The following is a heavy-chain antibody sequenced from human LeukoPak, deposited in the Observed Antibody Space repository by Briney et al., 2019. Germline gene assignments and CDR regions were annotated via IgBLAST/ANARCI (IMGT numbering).Heavy chain of an antibody. J-gene: IGHJ5*02. Sequence: GGSLRLSCAASGFTFSSYWMHWVRQAPGKGLVWVSRINSDGSSTSYADSVKGRFTISRDNAKNTMYLQMNSLRAEDTAVYYCARDQRFGEFLPFDPWGQGTLVTVSS. D-gene: IGHD3-10*01. CDR1: GFTFSSYW. V-gene: IGHV3-74*01. CDR3: ARDQRFGEFLPFDP. CDR2: INSDGSST.